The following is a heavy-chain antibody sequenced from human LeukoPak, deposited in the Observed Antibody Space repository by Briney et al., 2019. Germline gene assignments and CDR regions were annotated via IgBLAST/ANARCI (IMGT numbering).Heavy chain of an antibody. D-gene: IGHD6-19*01. CDR1: GGSISPYY. CDR3: ARAVAGFFDY. Sequence: SETLSLTCTVAGGSISPYYWSWTRQPPGKGLEWIGYISYSGSTTYNPTLKSRVTISVDMSKNQFSLNLSSVTAADTAVYYCARAVAGFFDYWGQGMLVTVSS. J-gene: IGHJ4*02. V-gene: IGHV4-59*01. CDR2: ISYSGST.